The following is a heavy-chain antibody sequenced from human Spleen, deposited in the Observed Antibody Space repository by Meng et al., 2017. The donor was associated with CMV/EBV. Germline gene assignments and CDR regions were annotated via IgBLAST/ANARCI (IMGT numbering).Heavy chain of an antibody. J-gene: IGHJ4*02. CDR3: ARDPYSSNWYATFYFDY. CDR2: IIPFYDMA. CDR1: GTFNNDA. D-gene: IGHD6-13*01. Sequence: GTFNNDAFNWVRQAPGQGLEWMGGIIPFYDMANYAQKFQGRVLITADKSTNTLYMELSRLRSEDTAVYFCARDPYSSNWYATFYFDYWGQGTLVTVSS. V-gene: IGHV1-69*17.